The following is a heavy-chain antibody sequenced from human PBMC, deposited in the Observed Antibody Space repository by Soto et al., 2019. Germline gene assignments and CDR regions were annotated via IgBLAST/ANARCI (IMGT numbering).Heavy chain of an antibody. D-gene: IGHD3-22*01. CDR1: GFIFSDYA. CDR2: ISGSGVRI. Sequence: GGSLRLSCAASGFIFSDYAMTWVRQAPGKGLEWVSVISGSGVRIYYTESVRGRFTISRDNSKNTLYLQMHSLRPEDTAVYYCAKRPDSSDSSGYPAWGQAIQVTVS. J-gene: IGHJ5*02. V-gene: IGHV3-23*01. CDR3: AKRPDSSDSSGYPA.